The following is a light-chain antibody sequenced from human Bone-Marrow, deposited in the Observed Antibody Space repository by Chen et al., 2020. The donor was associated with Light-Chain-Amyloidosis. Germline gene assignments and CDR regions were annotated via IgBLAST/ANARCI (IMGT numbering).Light chain of an antibody. Sequence: NFMLTQPHSVSESPGKTVIISCTRSSGSLATNYVQWYQQRPDRSPTTVIYEHDQSPSGVPDRFSGSSDRSSNSASLTIAELKTEDEADYYCQSYQGSSQGVFGGGTKLTVL. CDR1: SGSLATNY. V-gene: IGLV6-57*01. CDR2: EHD. CDR3: QSYQGSSQGV. J-gene: IGLJ3*02.